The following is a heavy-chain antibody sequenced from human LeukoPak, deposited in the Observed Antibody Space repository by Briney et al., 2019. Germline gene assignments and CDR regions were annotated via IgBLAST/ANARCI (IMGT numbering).Heavy chain of an antibody. D-gene: IGHD3-10*01. CDR1: GFTFNNYG. J-gene: IGHJ4*02. CDR3: AREDGAPRGPFDY. CDR2: ISYDGSNT. Sequence: GGSLRLSCAASGFTFNNYGMHWVRQAPGKGLEWVAIISYDGSNTYYADSVKGRFTISRDNAKNSLYLQMNSLRAEDTAVYYCAREDGAPRGPFDYWGQGTLVTVSS. V-gene: IGHV3-30*03.